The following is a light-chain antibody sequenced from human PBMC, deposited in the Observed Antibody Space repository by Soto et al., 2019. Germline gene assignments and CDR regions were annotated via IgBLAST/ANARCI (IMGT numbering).Light chain of an antibody. V-gene: IGLV2-14*01. J-gene: IGLJ1*01. CDR1: SSDDGGYNY. CDR2: DVS. Sequence: QSALTQPASVSGSPGQSITISCTGTSSDDGGYNYVSWYQQHPGKAPKLMIYDVSNRPSGVSNRFSGSKSGNTASLTISGLHAEDESDYYCSSYTSSSTLLYVFGTGTKLTVL. CDR3: SSYTSSSTLLYV.